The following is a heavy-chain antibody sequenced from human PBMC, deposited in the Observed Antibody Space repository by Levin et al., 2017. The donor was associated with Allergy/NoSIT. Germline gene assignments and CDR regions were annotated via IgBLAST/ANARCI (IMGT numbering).Heavy chain of an antibody. V-gene: IGHV4-34*01. CDR1: GGSFSGYY. J-gene: IGHJ5*02. CDR3: ARGLQLGGGWFDP. Sequence: SETLSLTCAVYGGSFSGYYWGWIRQPPGKGLEWIGEINHSGSTNYNPSLKSRVTISVDTSKNQFSLKLSSVTAADTAVYYCARGLQLGGGWFDPWGQGTLVTVSS. CDR2: INHSGST. D-gene: IGHD5-18*01.